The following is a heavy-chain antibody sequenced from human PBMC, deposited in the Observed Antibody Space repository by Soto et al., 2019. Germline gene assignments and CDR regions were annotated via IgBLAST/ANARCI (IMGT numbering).Heavy chain of an antibody. CDR2: IIPIFGTA. D-gene: IGHD3-3*01. CDR3: ASSPLQDLRFLEWYRSDY. J-gene: IGHJ4*02. V-gene: IGHV1-69*13. Sequence: SVKVSCKASGGTFSSYAISWVRQAPGQGLEWMGGIIPIFGTANYAQKFQGRVTITADESTSTAYMELSSLRSEDTAVYYCASSPLQDLRFLEWYRSDYWGQGTLVTVSS. CDR1: GGTFSSYA.